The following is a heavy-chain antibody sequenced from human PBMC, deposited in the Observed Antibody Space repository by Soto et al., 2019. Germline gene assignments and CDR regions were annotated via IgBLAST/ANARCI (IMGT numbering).Heavy chain of an antibody. CDR3: VRGVDSSFDY. J-gene: IGHJ4*02. CDR2: TYYRSKWKN. V-gene: IGHV6-1*01. Sequence: PSQTLSLTCVISGDSVSSNRAAWIWVRQSQSRGLEWLGRTYYRSKWKNDYALSVNSRITINPDTSKNQFSLQLNSVTPEDTAVYYCVRGVDSSFDYWGQGTLVTV. D-gene: IGHD6-13*01. CDR1: GDSVSSNRAA.